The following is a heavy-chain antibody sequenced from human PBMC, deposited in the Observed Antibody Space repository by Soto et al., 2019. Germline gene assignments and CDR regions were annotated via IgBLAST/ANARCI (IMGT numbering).Heavy chain of an antibody. CDR2: IYYSGTT. J-gene: IGHJ4*02. Sequence: PSETLSLTYTVSGGSISSGGYYWSWIRQHPGKGLEWIGYIYYSGTTDYAAPVKGRFTISRDDSKNTLYLQMSSLKTEDTAVYYCSTTGFLQWLVLDYWGQGTLVTVSS. V-gene: IGHV4-31*09. CDR3: STTGFLQWLVLDY. D-gene: IGHD6-19*01. CDR1: GGSISSGGYY.